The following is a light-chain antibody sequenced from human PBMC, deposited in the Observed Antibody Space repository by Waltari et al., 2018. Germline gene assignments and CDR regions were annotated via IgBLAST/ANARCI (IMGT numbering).Light chain of an antibody. CDR1: NHTVGNQG. CDR3: SAWDSDLTAYV. CDR2: RKN. Sequence: QAGLTPPPSVSQGLGQTATLSCTGNNHTVGNQGAASLQQHPGQPPKVLSYRKNYRPSGISERFSAARSGNTASLTISGLQPEDEADYYCSAWDSDLTAYVFGTGTKVTVL. J-gene: IGLJ1*01. V-gene: IGLV10-54*04.